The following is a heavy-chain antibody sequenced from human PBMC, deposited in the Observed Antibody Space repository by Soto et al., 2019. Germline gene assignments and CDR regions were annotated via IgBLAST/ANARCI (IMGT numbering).Heavy chain of an antibody. CDR2: INYTGTT. CDR3: AREGGSGWYYYDY. J-gene: IGHJ4*01. Sequence: SETLSLTCTVSGGSISSSSYYWGWIRQPPGKGLDWIGRINYTGTTNYSPSLKSRVTLSVDTSKNQFSLELRSVSAADTAVYYCAREGGSGWYYYDYWGHGTLVTVSS. D-gene: IGHD6-19*01. V-gene: IGHV4-39*07. CDR1: GGSISSSSYY.